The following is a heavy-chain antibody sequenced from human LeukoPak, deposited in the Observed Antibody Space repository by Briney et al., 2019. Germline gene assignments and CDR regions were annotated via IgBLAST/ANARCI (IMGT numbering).Heavy chain of an antibody. CDR1: GFTFSSYG. CDR2: IWYDGSNK. J-gene: IGHJ4*02. D-gene: IGHD5-18*01. V-gene: IGHV3-33*01. Sequence: SGGSLRLSCAASGFTFSSYGMHWVRQAPGKGLEWVAVIWYDGSNKYYADSVKGRFTISRDNSKNTLYLQMNSLRAEDTAVYYCARARGYSYGSYFDYWGQGTLVTVSS. CDR3: ARARGYSYGSYFDY.